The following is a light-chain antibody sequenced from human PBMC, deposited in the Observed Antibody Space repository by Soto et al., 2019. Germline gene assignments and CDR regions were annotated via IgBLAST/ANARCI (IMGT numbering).Light chain of an antibody. CDR3: CSYAASSTVV. Sequence: QSALTQPASVSGSPGQSITIAGTGTSSDVWSYNLVSWYQQHPGKAPKLMIYEGSKRPSGVSNRFSGSKSGNTASLTISGLQAEDEADYYCCSYAASSTVVFGGGTKVTVL. J-gene: IGLJ2*01. CDR1: SSDVWSYNL. V-gene: IGLV2-23*01. CDR2: EGS.